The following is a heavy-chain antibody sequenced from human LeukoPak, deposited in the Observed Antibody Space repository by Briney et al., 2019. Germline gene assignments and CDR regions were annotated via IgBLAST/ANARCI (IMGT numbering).Heavy chain of an antibody. J-gene: IGHJ6*03. CDR1: EFTVSNHY. CDR3: ARSPRHDSGYYYYYMDV. Sequence: PGGSLRLSCTTSEFTVSNHYMTWVRQAPGKGLEWVSVIYSGGSTKYADSVKGRFTISRDNSKNTVYLQMNSLRAKDTAVYYCARSPRHDSGYYYYYMDVWGKGTTVTVSS. D-gene: IGHD2-15*01. CDR2: IYSGGST. V-gene: IGHV3-66*02.